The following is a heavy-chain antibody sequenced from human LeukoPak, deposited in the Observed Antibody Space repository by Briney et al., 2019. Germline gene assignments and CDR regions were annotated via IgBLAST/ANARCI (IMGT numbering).Heavy chain of an antibody. D-gene: IGHD3-22*01. J-gene: IGHJ4*02. CDR1: GYAFSNYG. CDR2: ISAFNGNT. Sequence: GASVKVSCKASGYAFSNYGISWLRQAPGQGLEWMGWISAFNGNTNFAEKLQDRVTMTTDTSTSTAYMELRSLRSDDTAVYYCARSSPLHYDSSGPRFDYWGQGTLVTVSS. V-gene: IGHV1-18*01. CDR3: ARSSPLHYDSSGPRFDY.